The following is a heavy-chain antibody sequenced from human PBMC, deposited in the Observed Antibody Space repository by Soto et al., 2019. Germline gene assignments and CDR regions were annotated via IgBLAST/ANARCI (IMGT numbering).Heavy chain of an antibody. CDR3: ARDISNGYNSY. Sequence: EVQLVESGGGLVQPGGSLRLSCAASGFTLSDYWMHWVRQAPGKGPVWVSRINKDGSVTDYADSVKGRFTISRDNAKNTLYLQMNSLRAEDTALYYCARDISNGYNSYWGQGTLVTVSS. D-gene: IGHD5-12*01. CDR2: INKDGSVT. J-gene: IGHJ4*02. CDR1: GFTLSDYW. V-gene: IGHV3-74*01.